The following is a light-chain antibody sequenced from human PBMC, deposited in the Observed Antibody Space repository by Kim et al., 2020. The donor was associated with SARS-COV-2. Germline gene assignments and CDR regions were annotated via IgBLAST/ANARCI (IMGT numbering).Light chain of an antibody. J-gene: IGKJ1*01. CDR3: QQYKIYPWT. CDR1: QAIGTY. Sequence: AFVGDKVTITCRASQAIGTYLAWFQQKPGRAPKSLIYGASSLHTGVPSKFSGYGSGTDFTLTISSLQPEDFATYYCQQYKIYPWTFGQGTKVEIK. CDR2: GAS. V-gene: IGKV1-16*02.